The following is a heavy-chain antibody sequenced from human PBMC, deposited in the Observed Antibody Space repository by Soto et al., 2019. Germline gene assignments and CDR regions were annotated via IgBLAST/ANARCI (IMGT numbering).Heavy chain of an antibody. CDR2: ISSSGNT. CDR1: DGSISNFY. V-gene: IGHV4-59*01. D-gene: IGHD3-22*01. Sequence: SETLSLTCTVSDGSISNFYWSWIRQPPGKGLEWIGYISSSGNTNYNPSLKSRVSISVDTSKNQFSLNLTSVAAADTAVYYCARAPMVLTRYYFDSRGQGIPVPVSS. CDR3: ARAPMVLTRYYFDS. J-gene: IGHJ4*02.